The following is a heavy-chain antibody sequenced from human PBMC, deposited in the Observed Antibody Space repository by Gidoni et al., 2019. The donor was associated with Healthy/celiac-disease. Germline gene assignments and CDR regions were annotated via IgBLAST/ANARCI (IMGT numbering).Heavy chain of an antibody. Sequence: QVQLQQWGAGLLKPSETLSLTCAVYGGSFSGYYWSGIRQPPVKGLAWIGEITHSGRTHSNPSLRSRVTISVDTSKNQFSLKLSSVTAADTAVYYCAGPDCSGGSCYKRWGYYYYYMDVWGKGTTVTVSS. V-gene: IGHV4-34*01. J-gene: IGHJ6*03. CDR3: AGPDCSGGSCYKRWGYYYYYMDV. D-gene: IGHD2-15*01. CDR1: GGSFSGYY. CDR2: ITHSGRT.